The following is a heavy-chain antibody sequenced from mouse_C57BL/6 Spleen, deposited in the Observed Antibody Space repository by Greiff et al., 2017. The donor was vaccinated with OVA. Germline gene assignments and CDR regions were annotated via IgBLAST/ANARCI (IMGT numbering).Heavy chain of an antibody. CDR1: GFTFSSYA. V-gene: IGHV5-4*01. D-gene: IGHD2-5*01. CDR3: ARENSNSYFDY. J-gene: IGHJ2*01. CDR2: ISDGGSYT. Sequence: EVQVVESGGGLVKPGGSLKLSCAASGFTFSSYAMSWVRQTPEKRLEWVATISDGGSYTYYPDNVKGRFTISRDNAKNNLYLQMSHLKSEDTAMYYCARENSNSYFDYWGQGTTLTVSS.